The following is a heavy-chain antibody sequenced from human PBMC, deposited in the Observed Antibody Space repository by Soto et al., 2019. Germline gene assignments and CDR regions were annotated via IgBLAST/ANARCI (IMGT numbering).Heavy chain of an antibody. V-gene: IGHV5-51*01. CDR1: GYSFTSYW. J-gene: IGHJ3*02. CDR2: IYPGDSDT. CDR3: ARSIAVAGNMGGAFDI. Sequence: GESLKISCKGSGYSFTSYWIGWVRQMPGKGLEWMGIIYPGDSDTRYSPSFQGQVTISADTSTSTAYLQWSSLKASDTAMYYCARSIAVAGNMGGAFDIWGQGTMVTVSS. D-gene: IGHD6-19*01.